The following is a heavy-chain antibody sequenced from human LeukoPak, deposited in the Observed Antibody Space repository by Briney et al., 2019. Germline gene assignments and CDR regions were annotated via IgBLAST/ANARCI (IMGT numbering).Heavy chain of an antibody. CDR2: IYSGGST. D-gene: IGHD4-23*01. V-gene: IGHV4-39*01. Sequence: SETLSLTCTVSGGSITSGSYYWAWIRQPPGKGLEWIGSIYSGGSTYYYPSLKSRVTISVGTSQKQFPLTLPSVTAADTAVYYCARRNYGGTLDYWGQGTLVTVSS. CDR1: GGSITSGSYY. J-gene: IGHJ4*02. CDR3: ARRNYGGTLDY.